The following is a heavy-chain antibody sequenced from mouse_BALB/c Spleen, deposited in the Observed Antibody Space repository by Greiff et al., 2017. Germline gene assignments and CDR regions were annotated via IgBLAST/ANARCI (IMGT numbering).Heavy chain of an antibody. Sequence: EVKLVESGPGLVKPSQSLSLTCSVTGYSITSGYYWNWIRQFPGNKLEWMGYISYDGSNNYNPSLKNRISITRDTSKNQFFLKLNSVTTEDTATYYCARDRGGPDYWGQGTTLTVSS. J-gene: IGHJ2*01. V-gene: IGHV3-6*02. CDR3: ARDRGGPDY. D-gene: IGHD3-1*01. CDR1: GYSITSGYY. CDR2: ISYDGSN.